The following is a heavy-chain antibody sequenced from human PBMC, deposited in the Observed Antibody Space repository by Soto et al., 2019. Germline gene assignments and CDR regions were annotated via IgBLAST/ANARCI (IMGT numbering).Heavy chain of an antibody. CDR2: IYPDDSDS. CDR1: GYKFTTYW. V-gene: IGHV5-51*01. D-gene: IGHD4-17*01. J-gene: IGHJ4*02. Sequence: PGESLKISCKGSGYKFTTYWIGWVRQMPGKGLEWMAIIYPDDSDSRYSPSFQGQVTISADKSISTAYLQWSSLKASDTAIYYCVATYGDYLDYWGQGTVVTVSS. CDR3: VATYGDYLDY.